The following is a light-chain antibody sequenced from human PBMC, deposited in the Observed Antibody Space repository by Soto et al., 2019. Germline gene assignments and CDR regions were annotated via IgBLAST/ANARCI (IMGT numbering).Light chain of an antibody. J-gene: IGLJ3*02. CDR3: QVWDSSSDHVV. CDR2: DDS. V-gene: IGLV3-21*02. Sequence: SYELTQSPSVSVAPGQTASITCGGNNIGTKSVHWYQQKPGQAPVLVVYDDSDRPSGIPERFSGSNSGNTATLTISRVEAGDDGDYFCQVWDSSSDHVVFGGGTKLTVL. CDR1: NIGTKS.